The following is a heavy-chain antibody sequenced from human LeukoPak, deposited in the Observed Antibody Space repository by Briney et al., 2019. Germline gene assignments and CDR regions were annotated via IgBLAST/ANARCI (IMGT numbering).Heavy chain of an antibody. CDR3: ARDAARWAGSFDY. CDR2: ISYDGSNK. D-gene: IGHD6-6*01. J-gene: IGHJ4*02. Sequence: GMSLRLSCAASRFTFSTYGMHWVRQAPGKGLEWVAVISYDGSNKYYADSVKGRFTISRDNSKNTLYLQMNSLRAEDTAVYYCARDAARWAGSFDYWGQGTLVTVSS. CDR1: RFTFSTYG. V-gene: IGHV3-30*03.